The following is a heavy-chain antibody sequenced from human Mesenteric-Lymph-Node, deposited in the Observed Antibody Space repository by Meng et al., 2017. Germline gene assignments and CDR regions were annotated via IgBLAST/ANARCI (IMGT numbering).Heavy chain of an antibody. J-gene: IGHJ4*02. CDR3: ARVGAYCGGDCYHPR. Sequence: QVQIQQGGAGRLKPSETLSLTCAVYGGSFSGYYWSWIRQPPGKGLEWIGEINHSGSTNYNPSLKSRVTISVDESKNQFSLRLSSVTAADTAVYYCARVGAYCGGDCYHPRWGQGTLVTVSS. CDR1: GGSFSGYY. CDR2: INHSGST. D-gene: IGHD2-21*02. V-gene: IGHV4-34*01.